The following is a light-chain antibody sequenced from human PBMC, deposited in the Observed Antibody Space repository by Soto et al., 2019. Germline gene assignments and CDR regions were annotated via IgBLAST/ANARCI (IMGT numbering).Light chain of an antibody. V-gene: IGKV3-15*01. CDR3: QQYNNWPYT. Sequence: EIVMTQSPVALSVFPGESAALSCRASQSVGRNFAWYQQRPGQAPRVLIYGTSTRATGVPARFSGSGSGTDFTLTISSLQSEDFAVYYCQQYNNWPYTFGQGTRLEIK. CDR1: QSVGRN. J-gene: IGKJ2*01. CDR2: GTS.